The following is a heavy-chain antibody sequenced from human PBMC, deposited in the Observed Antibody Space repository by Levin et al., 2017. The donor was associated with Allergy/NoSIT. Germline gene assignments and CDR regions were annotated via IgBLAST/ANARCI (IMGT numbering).Heavy chain of an antibody. V-gene: IGHV3-30*18. CDR2: ISYDGSNK. CDR3: AKGLIQLWLPPHGDAFDI. Sequence: GESLKISCAASGFTFSSYGMHWVRQAPGKGLEWVAVISYDGSNKYYADSVKGRFTISRDNSKNTLYLQMNSLRAEDTAVYYCAKGLIQLWLPPHGDAFDIWGQGTMVTVSS. CDR1: GFTFSSYG. D-gene: IGHD5-18*01. J-gene: IGHJ3*02.